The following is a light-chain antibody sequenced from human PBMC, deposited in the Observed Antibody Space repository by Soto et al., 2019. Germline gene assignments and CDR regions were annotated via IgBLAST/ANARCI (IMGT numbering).Light chain of an antibody. CDR2: SNN. CDR1: SSNIGSNT. Sequence: QSVLTQPPSASGTPGQRVTISCSGSSSNIGSNTVSWYQHLPGTAPKLPIYSNNQRPSGVPDRFSGSKSGTSASLAISGLQSEDAADYYCAAWDDTLNGLYVFGTGTKLTVL. V-gene: IGLV1-44*01. J-gene: IGLJ1*01. CDR3: AAWDDTLNGLYV.